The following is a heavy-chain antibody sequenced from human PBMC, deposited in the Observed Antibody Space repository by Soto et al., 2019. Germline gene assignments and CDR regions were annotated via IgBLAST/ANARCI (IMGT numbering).Heavy chain of an antibody. D-gene: IGHD5-18*01. Sequence: SETLSLTCTVSGGSISSGSYYWGWIRQSPEKGLEWIASISYSGSTYYNPTLKSRLIISVDTSKSQFSLKLSSVTAADTAVYYCARGEERLAMSSGYCGPATLVTVSS. J-gene: IGHJ4*02. CDR1: GGSISSGSYY. CDR3: ARGEERLAMSSGY. CDR2: ISYSGST. V-gene: IGHV4-39*01.